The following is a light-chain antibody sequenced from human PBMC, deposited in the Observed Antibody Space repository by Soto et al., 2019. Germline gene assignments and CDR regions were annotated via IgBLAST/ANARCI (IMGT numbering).Light chain of an antibody. Sequence: QSVLTQPASVSGSPGQSITISCTGTGSDIGAYNFVSWYQQHPGKAPKLMLYDVNIQPSGVSNRFSGSKSGNTASLTISGLQAEDEADYYCTSWTTSTTMIFGGGTKVTVL. CDR2: DVN. V-gene: IGLV2-14*03. CDR1: GSDIGAYNF. J-gene: IGLJ2*01. CDR3: TSWTTSTTMI.